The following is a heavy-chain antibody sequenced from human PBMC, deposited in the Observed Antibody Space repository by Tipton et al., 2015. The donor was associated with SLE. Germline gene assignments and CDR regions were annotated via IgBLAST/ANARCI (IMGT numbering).Heavy chain of an antibody. V-gene: IGHV4-34*01. CDR1: GGSFSGYY. Sequence: LRLSCAVYGGSFSGYYWSWIRQPPGKGLEWIGEINHSGSTNYNPSLKSRVTISVDTSRKQFSLKLSSVTAADTAVYYCARALSSGWYYYWGQGTLATVSS. J-gene: IGHJ4*02. CDR2: INHSGST. CDR3: ARALSSGWYYY. D-gene: IGHD6-19*01.